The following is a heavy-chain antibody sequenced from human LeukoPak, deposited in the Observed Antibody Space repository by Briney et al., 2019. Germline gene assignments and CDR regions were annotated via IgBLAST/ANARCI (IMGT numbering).Heavy chain of an antibody. Sequence: KTGGSLRLSCAAFGFTFSDYYMSWIRQAPGKGLEWVSYISSSGSTIYYADSVKGRFTISRDNAKNSLYLQMNSLRAEDTAVYYCASRKAAAGTRYFDYWGQGTLVTASS. CDR3: ASRKAAAGTRYFDY. J-gene: IGHJ4*02. D-gene: IGHD6-13*01. CDR1: GFTFSDYY. V-gene: IGHV3-11*01. CDR2: ISSSGSTI.